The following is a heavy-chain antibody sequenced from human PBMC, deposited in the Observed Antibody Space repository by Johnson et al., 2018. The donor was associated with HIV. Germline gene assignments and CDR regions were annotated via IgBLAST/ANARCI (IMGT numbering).Heavy chain of an antibody. D-gene: IGHD4-23*01. V-gene: IGHV3-33*01. J-gene: IGHJ3*02. CDR3: ARIVRMTTVVIGDAFDI. Sequence: QVLLVESGGGVVQPGGSLRLSCAASGFTFNSYGMHWVRQAPGKGLEWVALIWHDGSNKYYADSVKGRFTISRDNSKNTLYLQMNSLRAEDTAVYYCARIVRMTTVVIGDAFDIWGQGTMVTVSS. CDR1: GFTFNSYG. CDR2: IWHDGSNK.